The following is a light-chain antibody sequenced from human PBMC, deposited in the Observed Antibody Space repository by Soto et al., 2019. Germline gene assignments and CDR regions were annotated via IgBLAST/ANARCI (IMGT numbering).Light chain of an antibody. V-gene: IGKV3-15*01. J-gene: IGKJ5*01. Sequence: EIFMTQSPDSLSVSPLESCTLSGRASQRVYSNLAWYQQRPGQAPRLLIYGASTRATGVPARFSGRGSGTEFTLTISSLQSEDFAVYYCQQYTNWPPNTFGQGTRLEIK. CDR2: GAS. CDR3: QQYTNWPPNT. CDR1: QRVYSN.